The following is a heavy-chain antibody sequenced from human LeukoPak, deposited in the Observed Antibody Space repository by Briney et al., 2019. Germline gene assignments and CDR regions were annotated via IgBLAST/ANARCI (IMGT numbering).Heavy chain of an antibody. D-gene: IGHD6-13*01. CDR1: GGSISNYY. CDR2: IYASGGT. Sequence: SETLSLTCTVSGGSISNYYWCWIRQPPGKGLEWVGYIYASGGTNYNPSLKSRVTISVDTSKNQFSLRLSSVTAADTAMYYCARLTGYQQPTGGYYYYMDVWGKGTTVTVSS. CDR3: ARLTGYQQPTGGYYYYMDV. J-gene: IGHJ6*03. V-gene: IGHV4-4*09.